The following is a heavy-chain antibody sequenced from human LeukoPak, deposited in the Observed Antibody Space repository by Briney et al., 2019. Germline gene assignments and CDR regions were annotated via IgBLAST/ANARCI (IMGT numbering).Heavy chain of an antibody. Sequence: GGSLRLSCAASGFTFSSSGMHWVRQAPGKGLEWVAIIRFDGSTEYYADSVKGRFTISRDNSKNTLYLQVNSLRAEDTAVYYCAKGGKWDVTPFDYWGQGTLVTVSS. CDR2: IRFDGSTE. CDR3: AKGGKWDVTPFDY. D-gene: IGHD1-26*01. CDR1: GFTFSSSG. J-gene: IGHJ4*02. V-gene: IGHV3-30*02.